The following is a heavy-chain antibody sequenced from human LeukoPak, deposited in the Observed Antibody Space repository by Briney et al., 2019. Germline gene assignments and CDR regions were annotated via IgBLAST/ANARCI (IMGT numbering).Heavy chain of an antibody. CDR1: GGSISSGDYY. CDR3: ARRDYVWGSPDY. V-gene: IGHV4-30-4*01. J-gene: IGHJ4*02. Sequence: SETLSLTCTVSGGSISSGDYYWSWIRQHPGKGLEWIGYIHYSGSAYYNPSLKSRVTMSVDTSKNQFSLKLSSVTAADTAVYYCARRDYVWGSPDYWGQGTLVTVSS. CDR2: IHYSGSA. D-gene: IGHD3-16*01.